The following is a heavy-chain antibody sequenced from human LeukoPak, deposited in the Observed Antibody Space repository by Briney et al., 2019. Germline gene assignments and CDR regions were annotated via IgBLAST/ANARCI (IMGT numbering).Heavy chain of an antibody. J-gene: IGHJ4*02. D-gene: IGHD1-26*01. CDR1: GGSISSYY. Sequence: SETLSLTCTVSGGSISSYYWSWIRQPPGKGLEWIGYIYYSGSTNYNPSLKSRVTISVDTSKNQFSLKLRSVTAADRAVYYCASRGGVSGSFDYWGQGTLVTVSS. CDR2: IYYSGST. V-gene: IGHV4-59*08. CDR3: ASRGGVSGSFDY.